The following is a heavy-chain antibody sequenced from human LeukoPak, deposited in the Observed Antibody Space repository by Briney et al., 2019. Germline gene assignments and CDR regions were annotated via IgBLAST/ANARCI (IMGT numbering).Heavy chain of an antibody. CDR3: ARGGGSVTRKDYYYGMDV. V-gene: IGHV3-48*01. CDR2: ISSSSSTI. J-gene: IGHJ6*02. D-gene: IGHD4-17*01. Sequence: GGSLRLSCAASGFTFSSYSMNWVRQAPGKGLEWVSYISSSSSTIYYADSVKGRFTISRDNAKNSLYPQMNSLRAEDTAVYYCARGGGSVTRKDYYYGMDVWGQGTTVTVSS. CDR1: GFTFSSYS.